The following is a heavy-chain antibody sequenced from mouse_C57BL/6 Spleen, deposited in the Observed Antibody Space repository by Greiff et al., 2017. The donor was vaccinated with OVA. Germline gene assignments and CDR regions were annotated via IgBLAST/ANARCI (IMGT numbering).Heavy chain of an antibody. V-gene: IGHV5-17*01. Sequence: EVKLVESGGGLVKPGGSLKLSCAASGFTFSDYGMHWVRQAPEKGLEWVAYISSGSSTIYYADTVKGRFTISRDNAKNTLFLQMTSLRSEDTAMYYCARGGVTAHYYAMDYWGQGTSVTVSS. J-gene: IGHJ4*01. CDR3: ARGGVTAHYYAMDY. CDR2: ISSGSSTI. D-gene: IGHD2-2*01. CDR1: GFTFSDYG.